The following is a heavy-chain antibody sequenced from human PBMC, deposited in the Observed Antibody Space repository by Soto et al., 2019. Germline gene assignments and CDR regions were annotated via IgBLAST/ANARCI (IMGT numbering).Heavy chain of an antibody. CDR3: ATDLLGALKFFGLVPSFDY. V-gene: IGHV4-34*01. CDR2: INHSGST. J-gene: IGHJ4*02. D-gene: IGHD3-3*01. CDR1: GGSFSGYY. Sequence: QVHLQQWGAGLLKPSETLSLTCAVYGGSFSGYYWSWIRQPPVKGLEWLGEINHSGSTNYNPSLKYAVTISSDTSKNHFSLKLSSVTAADTAVYYCATDLLGALKFFGLVPSFDYWGQGTLVTVSS.